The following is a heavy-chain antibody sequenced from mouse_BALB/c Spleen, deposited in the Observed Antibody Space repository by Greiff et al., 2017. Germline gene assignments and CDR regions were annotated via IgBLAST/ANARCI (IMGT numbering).Heavy chain of an antibody. Sequence: DVQLVESGPELVKPGASMKISCKASGYSFTGYTMNWVKQSHGKNLEWIGLINPYNGGTSYNQKFKGKATLTVDKSSSTAYMELLSLTSEDSAVYYCARGDRYDEGYAMDYWGQGTSVTVSS. CDR2: INPYNGGT. CDR3: ARGDRYDEGYAMDY. CDR1: GYSFTGYT. V-gene: IGHV1-18*01. D-gene: IGHD2-14*01. J-gene: IGHJ4*01.